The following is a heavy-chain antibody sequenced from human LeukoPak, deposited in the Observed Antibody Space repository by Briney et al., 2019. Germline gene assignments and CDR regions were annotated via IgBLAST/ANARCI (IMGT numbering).Heavy chain of an antibody. D-gene: IGHD6-13*01. CDR1: GYTFTSYY. Sequence: ASVKVSRKASGYTFTSYYMHWVRQAPGQGLEWMGIINPSGGSTSYAQKFQGRVTMTRDTSTSTVYMELSSLRSEDTAVYYCARDLTAAGPRGDAFDIWGQGTMVTVSS. CDR3: ARDLTAAGPRGDAFDI. CDR2: INPSGGST. V-gene: IGHV1-46*01. J-gene: IGHJ3*02.